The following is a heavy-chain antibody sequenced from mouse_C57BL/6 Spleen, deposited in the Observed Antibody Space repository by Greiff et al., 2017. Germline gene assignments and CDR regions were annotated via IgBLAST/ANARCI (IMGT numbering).Heavy chain of an antibody. J-gene: IGHJ1*03. CDR3: ARYDDYDWYFDV. V-gene: IGHV1-52*01. CDR1: GYTFTSYW. Sequence: QVQLQQPGAELVRPGSSVKLSCKASGYTFTSYWMHWVKQRPIQGLEWIGNIDPSDSETHYNQKFKDKATLTVDTSSSTAYMQLSSLTSEDSAVYYCARYDDYDWYFDVWGTGTTVTDTS. CDR2: IDPSDSET. D-gene: IGHD2-4*01.